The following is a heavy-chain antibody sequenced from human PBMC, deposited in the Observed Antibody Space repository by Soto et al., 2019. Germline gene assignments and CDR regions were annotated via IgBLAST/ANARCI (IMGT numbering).Heavy chain of an antibody. J-gene: IGHJ4*02. CDR1: GGSISSSSYY. D-gene: IGHD3-10*01. Sequence: PSETLSLTCTVSGGSISSSSYYWGWIRQPPGKGLEWIGSIYYSGSTYYNPSLKSRVTTSVDTSKNQFSLKLSSVTAADTAVYLCARRHGLDIDAYYWGQGIPVTVSS. V-gene: IGHV4-39*01. CDR3: ARRHGLDIDAYY. CDR2: IYYSGST.